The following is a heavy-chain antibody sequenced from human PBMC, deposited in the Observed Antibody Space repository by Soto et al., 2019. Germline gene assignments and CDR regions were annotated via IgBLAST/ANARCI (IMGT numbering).Heavy chain of an antibody. CDR2: INPRGGES. CDR1: GYRFVDYY. D-gene: IGHD1-7*01. Sequence: ASVKVSCKASGYRFVDYYIHWVRQAPGQGLEWMGIINPRGGESRHAQKFQGRVTMTRDTSTSTVSLRLSSVTAADTAVFYCARDWARTPYAMDVWGQGTTVTVSS. CDR3: ARDWARTPYAMDV. J-gene: IGHJ6*02. V-gene: IGHV1-46*01.